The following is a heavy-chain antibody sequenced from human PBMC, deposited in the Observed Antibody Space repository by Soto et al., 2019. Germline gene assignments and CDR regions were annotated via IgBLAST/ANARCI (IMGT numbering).Heavy chain of an antibody. CDR3: AKTRIAVAGLLFDY. CDR1: GFTFSSYG. J-gene: IGHJ4*02. D-gene: IGHD6-19*01. Sequence: GGSLRLSCAASGFTFSSYGMHWVRQAPGKGLEWVAVISYDGSNKYYADSVKGRFTISRDNSKNTLYLQMNSLRAEDTAVYYCAKTRIAVAGLLFDYWGQGTLVTVSS. CDR2: ISYDGSNK. V-gene: IGHV3-30*18.